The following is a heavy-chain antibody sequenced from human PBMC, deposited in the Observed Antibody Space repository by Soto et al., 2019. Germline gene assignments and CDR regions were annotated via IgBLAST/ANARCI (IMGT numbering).Heavy chain of an antibody. CDR2: TYYRSRWFN. CDR1: GDSVSYNNRA. V-gene: IGHV6-1*01. D-gene: IGHD6-19*01. CDR3: TRDRAEAGTYYYGMDV. J-gene: IGHJ6*02. Sequence: SQTLSLTCSISGDSVSYNNRAWHVIRQSPSRGLEWLGRTYYRSRWFNDYASSVQSRIIINPDTSKNQFSLQLNSVTPEDTAVYYCTRDRAEAGTYYYGMDVWGQGTTVTVSS.